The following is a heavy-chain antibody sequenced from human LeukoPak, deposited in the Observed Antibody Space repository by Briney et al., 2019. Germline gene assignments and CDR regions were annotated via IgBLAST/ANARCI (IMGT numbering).Heavy chain of an antibody. D-gene: IGHD2-21*02. CDR1: GFTFSSYS. J-gene: IGHJ5*02. CDR3: ARASAYCGGDCYSTRAWFDP. CDR2: ISSSSSYI. V-gene: IGHV3-21*01. Sequence: GGSLRLSCAASGFTFSSYSMNWLRQAPGKGLEWVSSISSSSSYIYYADSVKGRFTISRDNAKNSLYLQMNSLRAEDTAVYYCARASAYCGGDCYSTRAWFDPWGQGTLVTVSS.